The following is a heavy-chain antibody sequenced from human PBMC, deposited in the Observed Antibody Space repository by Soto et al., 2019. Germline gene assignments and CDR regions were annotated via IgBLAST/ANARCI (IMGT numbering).Heavy chain of an antibody. CDR2: INSGGSST. CDR3: GRYSSSWSFDY. V-gene: IGHV3-74*01. D-gene: IGHD6-13*01. CDR1: GFTCRSYW. J-gene: IGHJ4*02. Sequence: LILSCGATGFTCRSYWIHWVRQAPGKGLVWGSRINSGGSSTSYADSVKGRFTISRDNAKDTVYLQMNGLRAEDTAVYYWGRYSSSWSFDYWGQGTLVTV.